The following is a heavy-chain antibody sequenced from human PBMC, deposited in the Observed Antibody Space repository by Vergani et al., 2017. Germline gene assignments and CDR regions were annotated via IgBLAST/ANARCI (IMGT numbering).Heavy chain of an antibody. CDR3: ARHGGSGNYYHLFDS. Sequence: QVHLQESGPGLVKPSETLSLTCSVSIYSIGRDYFWGWIRRFPGKGLEYIASIYHGGMFYYNPSPTSRATISIDTSANVISLRFASVTAADTALYHCARHGGSGNYYHLFDSWGQGTLVSVSS. CDR2: IYHGGMF. CDR1: IYSIGRDYF. V-gene: IGHV4-38-2*02. D-gene: IGHD3-3*01. J-gene: IGHJ4*02.